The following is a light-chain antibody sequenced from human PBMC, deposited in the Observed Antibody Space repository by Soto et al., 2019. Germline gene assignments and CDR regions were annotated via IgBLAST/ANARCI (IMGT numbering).Light chain of an antibody. CDR3: SLYTSNSVL. J-gene: IGLJ2*01. Sequence: QSVLTQPASVSGSPGQSITISCTGTSNDVGGYNYVSWYQQHPGKAPKVIIYDVSNRPSGVSDRCSGSKSGDTASLTISGIQYEDEADYYCSLYTSNSVLFGGGTKLTVL. CDR2: DVS. V-gene: IGLV2-14*03. CDR1: SNDVGGYNY.